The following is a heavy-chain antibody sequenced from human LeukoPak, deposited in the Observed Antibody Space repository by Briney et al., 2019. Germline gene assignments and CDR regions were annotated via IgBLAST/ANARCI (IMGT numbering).Heavy chain of an antibody. V-gene: IGHV4-59*01. Sequence: SETLSLTCTVSGGSISSYYWSWIRQPPGKGLEWIGYIYYSGSANYNPSLKSRVTISVDPSKNQFSLKLNSVTAADTAVYYCARVRFGDRGPLDAFDIWGQGTMVTVSS. CDR1: GGSISSYY. CDR2: IYYSGSA. CDR3: ARVRFGDRGPLDAFDI. D-gene: IGHD3-16*01. J-gene: IGHJ3*02.